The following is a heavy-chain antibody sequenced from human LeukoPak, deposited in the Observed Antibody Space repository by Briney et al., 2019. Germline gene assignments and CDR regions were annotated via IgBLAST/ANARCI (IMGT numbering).Heavy chain of an antibody. V-gene: IGHV5-51*01. J-gene: IGHJ4*02. CDR2: IYPGDSDT. CDR1: GYTFTSHY. D-gene: IGHD6-13*01. Sequence: KVSCKASGYTFTSHYMHWVRQAPGQGLEWMGLIYPGDSDTRYSPSFQGQVTFSVDASISTAYLQLSGLRASDTAIYYCVRFGLTSSLDYWGQGTLVTVSS. CDR3: VRFGLTSSLDY.